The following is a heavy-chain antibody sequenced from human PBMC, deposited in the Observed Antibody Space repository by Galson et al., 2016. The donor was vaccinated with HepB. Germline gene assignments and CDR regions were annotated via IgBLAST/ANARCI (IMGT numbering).Heavy chain of an antibody. CDR2: MSAYNDNT. V-gene: IGHV1-18*01. CDR1: GYTFIRHG. CDR3: ARDSTTSGWLFFEY. J-gene: IGHJ4*02. D-gene: IGHD6-19*01. Sequence: SVKVSCKASGYTFIRHGISWVRQAPGQGLEWMGWMSAYNDNTNYAQKFQGRVTMTRDTSTNTAYMELRSLRSDDTAVYYCARDSTTSGWLFFEYWGQGTLVTVSS.